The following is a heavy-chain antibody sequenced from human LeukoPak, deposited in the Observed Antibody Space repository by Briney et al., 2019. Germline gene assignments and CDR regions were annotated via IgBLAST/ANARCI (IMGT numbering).Heavy chain of an antibody. CDR3: AKGGVVIFDY. Sequence: GGSLRLSCAASGFTFSSSAMSWVRQAPGKGLEWVSSISGSGGRTYYADSVKGRFTISRDNSKNTLYLQMNSLRAEDTAVYYCAKGGVVIFDYWGQGTLVTVSS. V-gene: IGHV3-23*01. J-gene: IGHJ4*02. D-gene: IGHD3-3*01. CDR1: GFTFSSSA. CDR2: ISGSGGRT.